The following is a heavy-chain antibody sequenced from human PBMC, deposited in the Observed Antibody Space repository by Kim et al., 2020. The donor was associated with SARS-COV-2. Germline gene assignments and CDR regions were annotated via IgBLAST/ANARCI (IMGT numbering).Heavy chain of an antibody. V-gene: IGHV3-48*03. CDR3: ARSARTMVFDY. CDR2: ISSSGSTI. J-gene: IGHJ4*02. D-gene: IGHD3-10*01. CDR1: GFTFSSYE. Sequence: GGSLRLSCAASGFTFSSYEMNWVRQAPGKGLEWVSYISSSGSTIYYADSVKGRFTISRDNAKNSLYLQMNSLRAEDTAVYYCARSARTMVFDYWGQGTLVTVSS.